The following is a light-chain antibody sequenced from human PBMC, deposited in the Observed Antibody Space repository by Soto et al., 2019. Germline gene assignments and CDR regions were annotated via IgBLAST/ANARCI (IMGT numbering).Light chain of an antibody. V-gene: IGLV1-40*01. CDR1: SSNIGGNS. J-gene: IGLJ1*01. CDR3: QSYDSSLSAYV. CDR2: GNS. Sequence: QSVLTQPPSVSAAPGQKVTISCSGSSSNIGGNSVHWYQQLPGTAPKLLIYGNSNRPSGVPDRFSGSKSGTSASLAITGLQAEDEADYYCQSYDSSLSAYVFGTGTKVTVL.